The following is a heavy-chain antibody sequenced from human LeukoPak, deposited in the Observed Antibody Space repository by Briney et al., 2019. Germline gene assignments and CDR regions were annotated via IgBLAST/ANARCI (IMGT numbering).Heavy chain of an antibody. Sequence: SSETLSLTCAVSGYSISRGYHWDWIRQPPGKGLEWIGSIHHSGSTYYNPSLKSRVTISVDTSKNQFSLKLSSVTAAGTAVYYCARINWNPDYWGQGTLVTVSS. V-gene: IGHV4-38-2*01. D-gene: IGHD1-1*01. CDR2: IHHSGST. CDR3: ARINWNPDY. CDR1: GYSISRGYH. J-gene: IGHJ4*02.